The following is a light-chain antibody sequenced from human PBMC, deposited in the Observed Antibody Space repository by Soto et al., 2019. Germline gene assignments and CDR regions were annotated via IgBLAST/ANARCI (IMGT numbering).Light chain of an antibody. CDR3: MQGTHRPIT. J-gene: IGKJ5*01. CDR1: QGLLYSDGNTY. Sequence: DVVMTQSPLSLSVTLGQPASISCWSTQGLLYSDGNTYLNWFQQRPGQSPRRLIYKVSARDSGVPDRFSGSGSGTDFTLKISRVEAEDVGIYYCMQGTHRPITFGQGTRLEIK. CDR2: KVS. V-gene: IGKV2-30*01.